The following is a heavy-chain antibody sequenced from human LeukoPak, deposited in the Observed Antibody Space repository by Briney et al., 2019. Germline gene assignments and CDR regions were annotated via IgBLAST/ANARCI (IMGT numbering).Heavy chain of an antibody. V-gene: IGHV1-46*01. J-gene: IGHJ6*03. Sequence: ASVKVSCKASGYSFTSYFMHWVRQAPGQGLEWMGIVNPRGGSTSYAQKFQGRVTMTRDMSTSTVYMELSSLRSEDTAMYYCARQNSGHDSSGYYYYYYYMDVWGKGTTVTVSS. D-gene: IGHD3-22*01. CDR1: GYSFTSYF. CDR3: ARQNSGHDSSGYYYYYYYMDV. CDR2: VNPRGGST.